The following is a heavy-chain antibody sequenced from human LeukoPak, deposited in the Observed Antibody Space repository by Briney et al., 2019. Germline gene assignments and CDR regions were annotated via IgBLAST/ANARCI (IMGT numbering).Heavy chain of an antibody. Sequence: GASVKVSCKASGYTLTELSMHWVRQAPGKGLEWMGGFDPEDGETIYAQKFQGRVTMTEDTSTDTAYMELSSLRSEDTAVYYCATGSYSGYDGVYYYGMDVWGQGTLVTVSS. J-gene: IGHJ6*02. V-gene: IGHV1-24*01. CDR1: GYTLTELS. D-gene: IGHD5-12*01. CDR2: FDPEDGET. CDR3: ATGSYSGYDGVYYYGMDV.